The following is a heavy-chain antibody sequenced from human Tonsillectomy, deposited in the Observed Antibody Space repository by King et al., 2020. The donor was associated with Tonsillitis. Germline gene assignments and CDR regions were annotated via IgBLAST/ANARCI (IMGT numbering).Heavy chain of an antibody. CDR1: GFTFSNHW. Sequence: VQLVESGGGLVQPGGSLRLSCAASGFTFSNHWMTWVRQAPGKGLEWVANMKEDGGEKYLLDSVKGRFTITRDNAENSLYLQMNSLRAEDTAVYYCARGWAFLDYWGQGTLVTVSS. V-gene: IGHV3-7*01. CDR2: MKEDGGEK. J-gene: IGHJ4*02. D-gene: IGHD2-21*01. CDR3: ARGWAFLDY.